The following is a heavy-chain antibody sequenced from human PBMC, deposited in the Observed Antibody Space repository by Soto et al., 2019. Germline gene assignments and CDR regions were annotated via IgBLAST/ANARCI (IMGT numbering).Heavy chain of an antibody. CDR2: IKEDGSEE. D-gene: IGHD6-19*01. J-gene: IGHJ4*02. CDR3: ARDRIDVATAFTYDY. Sequence: PVGSLRLSCAASGFTFSNYWMSWVRQAPGKGLEWVANIKEDGSEEYYVDSVKGRFTISRDNAKNSLYLQMNSLRAEDTALYYCARDRIDVATAFTYDYWGQGILVTVSS. CDR1: GFTFSNYW. V-gene: IGHV3-7*03.